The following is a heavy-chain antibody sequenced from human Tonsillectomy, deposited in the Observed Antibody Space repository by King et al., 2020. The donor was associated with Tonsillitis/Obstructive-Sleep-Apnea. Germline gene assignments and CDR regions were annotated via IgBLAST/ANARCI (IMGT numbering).Heavy chain of an antibody. CDR2: ISSNGGST. CDR1: EFTFSSYA. J-gene: IGHJ4*02. Sequence: VQLVESGGGLVQPGGSLRLSCSASEFTFSSYAMHWVRQAPGKGLEYVSAISSNGGSTYYADSVKGRFTISRDNSKNTLYLQMTSLRAEDTAVYYCVKDLRRAYDYWGQGTLVTVSS. CDR3: VKDLRRAYDY. V-gene: IGHV3-64D*06.